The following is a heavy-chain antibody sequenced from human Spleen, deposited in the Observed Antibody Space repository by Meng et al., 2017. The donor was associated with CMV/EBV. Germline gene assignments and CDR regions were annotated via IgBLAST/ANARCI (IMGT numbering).Heavy chain of an antibody. J-gene: IGHJ4*02. D-gene: IGHD3-3*01. Sequence: GESLKISCAASGFTFSSYAMSWVRQAPGMGLVWVSSIKNDGTFTAYADSVKGRFTVSRDNAKDTVYLQMNSLTVEDAAVYYCGDFEAGWGQGTLVTVSS. CDR1: GFTFSSYA. CDR3: GDFEAG. CDR2: IKNDGTFT. V-gene: IGHV3-74*01.